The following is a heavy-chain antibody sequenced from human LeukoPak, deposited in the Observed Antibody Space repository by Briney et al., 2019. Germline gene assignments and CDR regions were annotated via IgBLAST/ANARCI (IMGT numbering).Heavy chain of an antibody. D-gene: IGHD3-3*01. Sequence: GGSLRLSCAASGFTFSSYAMSWVRQAPGKGLEWVANIKQDGSEKYYVDSVKGRFTISRDNSKNTLYLQMNSLRAEDTAVYYCAKEIYDFWSGWDVWGQGTTVTVSS. J-gene: IGHJ6*02. CDR1: GFTFSSYA. CDR3: AKEIYDFWSGWDV. V-gene: IGHV3-7*03. CDR2: IKQDGSEK.